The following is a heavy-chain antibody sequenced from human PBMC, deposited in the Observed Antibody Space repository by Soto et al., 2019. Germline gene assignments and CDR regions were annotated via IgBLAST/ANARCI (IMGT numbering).Heavy chain of an antibody. CDR2: ISGSGGST. J-gene: IGHJ1*01. Sequence: GGSLRLSCAASGFTFSSYAMSWVRQAPGKGLEWVSAISGSGGSTYYADSVKGRFTISRDNAKNSLYLQMNSLRAEDTAVYYCARDDEYFQHWGQGTLVTVSS. CDR3: ARDDEYFQH. V-gene: IGHV3-23*01. CDR1: GFTFSSYA.